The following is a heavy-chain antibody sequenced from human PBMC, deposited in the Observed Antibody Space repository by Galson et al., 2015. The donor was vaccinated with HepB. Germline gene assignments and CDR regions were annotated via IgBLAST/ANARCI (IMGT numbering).Heavy chain of an antibody. CDR3: TTDLRRGSEY. J-gene: IGHJ4*02. CDR2: INNFKDGGGA. Sequence: SLRLSCAASGFAFSTYAMSWVRQAPGKGLEWVSGINNFKDGGGAYHADSAKGRFTVSRDDSRNTLYLHINSLTAEDTAVYYCTTDLRRGSEYWGQGTLVTVSS. V-gene: IGHV3-23*01. D-gene: IGHD1-14*01. CDR1: GFAFSTYA.